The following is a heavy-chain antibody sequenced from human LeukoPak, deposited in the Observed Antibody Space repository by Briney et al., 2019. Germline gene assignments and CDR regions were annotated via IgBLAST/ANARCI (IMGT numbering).Heavy chain of an antibody. CDR1: GLSFDDYG. D-gene: IGHD3-10*01. Sequence: GRSLRLSCADSGLSFDDYGMHCLRQAPGRGLEWVSGISRNSDSIAYADSVRGRFTISIDNAKNPLYLQMNSLRADDTAFYYCAKRGQGFDYWGQGTLVTVSS. V-gene: IGHV3-9*01. CDR2: ISRNSDSI. J-gene: IGHJ4*02. CDR3: AKRGQGFDY.